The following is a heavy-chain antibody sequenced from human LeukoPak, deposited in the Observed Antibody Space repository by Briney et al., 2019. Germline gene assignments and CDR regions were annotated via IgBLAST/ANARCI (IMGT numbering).Heavy chain of an antibody. D-gene: IGHD1-26*01. CDR2: INPSGGST. Sequence: ASVKVSCKTSGYSFTSYYMHCVRQAPGQGLEWMGIINPSGGSTTYAQKFQGRLTMTSDTSTSTVYMELSSLRSEDTAVYYCARSSAYYNEADIWGQGTMVTVSS. V-gene: IGHV1-46*01. CDR1: GYSFTSYY. CDR3: ARSSAYYNEADI. J-gene: IGHJ3*02.